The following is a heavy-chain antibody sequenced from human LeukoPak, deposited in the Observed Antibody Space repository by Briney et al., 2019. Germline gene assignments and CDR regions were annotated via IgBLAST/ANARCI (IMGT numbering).Heavy chain of an antibody. CDR3: ARDRNYYDSSGYHRVDY. V-gene: IGHV3-11*04. CDR1: GFTFSDYY. D-gene: IGHD3-22*01. CDR2: ISSSGSTI. J-gene: IGHJ4*02. Sequence: GGSLRLSCAASGFTFSDYYMSWIRQAPGKGLEWVSYISSSGSTIYYADSVKGRFTISRDNAKNSLHLQMNSLRAEDTAVYYCARDRNYYDSSGYHRVDYWGQGTLVTVSS.